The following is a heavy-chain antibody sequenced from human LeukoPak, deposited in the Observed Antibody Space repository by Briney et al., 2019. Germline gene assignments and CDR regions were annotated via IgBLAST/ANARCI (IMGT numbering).Heavy chain of an antibody. D-gene: IGHD2-15*01. CDR2: IYYSGSP. V-gene: IGHV4-30-4*01. CDR3: ARLGVAGGYYYGMDV. J-gene: IGHJ6*02. Sequence: SQTLSHTCTVSGGSISSGDYYWSWIRQPPGEGLEWIGYIYYSGSPYYNPSLKSRVTTSIDTSKNQFSLGLTSVTAADTAVYYCARLGVAGGYYYGMDVWGQGTTVTVSS. CDR1: GGSISSGDYY.